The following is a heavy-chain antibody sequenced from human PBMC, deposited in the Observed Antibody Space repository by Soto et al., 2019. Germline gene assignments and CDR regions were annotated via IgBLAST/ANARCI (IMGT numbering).Heavy chain of an antibody. V-gene: IGHV3-23*01. CDR3: ATVHNSSRAFDF. Sequence: GSLRLSWAAAGFTFSIFAMSWVRQAPGKGLELVSTTGYSGRTTYYADSVKGRFTVSRDNYKSTMDLQMSSLRAEDTAVYFCATVHNSSRAFDFWGQGTPVTV. D-gene: IGHD6-6*01. CDR1: GFTFSIFA. J-gene: IGHJ4*02. CDR2: TGYSGRTT.